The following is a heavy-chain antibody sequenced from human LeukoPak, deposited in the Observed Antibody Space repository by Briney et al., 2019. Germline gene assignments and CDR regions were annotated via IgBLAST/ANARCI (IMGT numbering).Heavy chain of an antibody. Sequence: ASVKVSCKASGYIFTMYHMRWVRQAPGQGLERMGISRTSGTTPNAQKFRGRVTMTRDTSTSTVYMELSSLTSEDTAVYYCAREGPDTFYFDSWGQGTLVTVSS. CDR3: AREGPDTFYFDS. D-gene: IGHD3-9*01. CDR2: SRTSGTTP. V-gene: IGHV1-46*01. J-gene: IGHJ4*02. CDR1: GYIFTMYH.